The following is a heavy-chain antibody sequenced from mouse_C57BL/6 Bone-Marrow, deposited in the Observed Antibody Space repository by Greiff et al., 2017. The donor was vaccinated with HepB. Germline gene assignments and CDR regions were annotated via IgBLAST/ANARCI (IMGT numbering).Heavy chain of an antibody. CDR1: GFTFTDYY. J-gene: IGHJ4*01. CDR2: IRNKANGYTT. CDR3: ERADGYYYYAMDY. V-gene: IGHV7-3*01. D-gene: IGHD2-3*01. Sequence: EVQLVESGGGLVQPGGSLSLSCAASGFTFTDYYMSWVRQPPGKALEWLGFIRNKANGYTTEYSASVKGRFTISRDNSQSILYLQMNALRAEDSAPYYSERADGYYYYAMDYWGQGTSVTVSS.